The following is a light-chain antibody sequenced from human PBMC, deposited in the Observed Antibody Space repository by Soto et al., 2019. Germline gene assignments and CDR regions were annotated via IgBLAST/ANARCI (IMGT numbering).Light chain of an antibody. J-gene: IGKJ1*01. V-gene: IGKV3-11*01. CDR2: DAS. CDR1: QSVSNY. Sequence: EIVLTQSQATLSLSPGERATRSCRASQSVSNYLAWYQQKPGQAPRLLIYDASNRATGIPARFSGSGSGTDFTLTISSLEPEDFAVYYCQQRSSWWTFGQGTKVDIK. CDR3: QQRSSWWT.